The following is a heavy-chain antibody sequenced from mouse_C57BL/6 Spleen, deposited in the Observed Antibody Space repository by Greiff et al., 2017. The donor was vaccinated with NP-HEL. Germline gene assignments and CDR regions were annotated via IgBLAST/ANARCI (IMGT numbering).Heavy chain of an antibody. J-gene: IGHJ2*01. CDR2: IRLKSDNYAT. CDR1: GFTFSNYW. Sequence: EVKVEESGGGLVQPGGSMKLSCVASGFTFSNYWMNWVRQSPEKGLEWVAQIRLKSDNYATHYAESVKGRFTISRDDSKSSVYLQMNNLRAEDTGIYYCTGLLITTVVEYYFDYWGQGTTLTVSS. CDR3: TGLLITTVVEYYFDY. D-gene: IGHD1-1*01. V-gene: IGHV6-3*01.